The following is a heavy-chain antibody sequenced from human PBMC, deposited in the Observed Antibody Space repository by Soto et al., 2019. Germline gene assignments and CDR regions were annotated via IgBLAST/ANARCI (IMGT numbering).Heavy chain of an antibody. CDR2: ISGSGGST. CDR1: GHTFHNYA. V-gene: IGHV3-23*04. Sequence: EVQLVESGGGLEQPGGSLRLSCVGSGHTFHNYAMTWVRQAPGQGLEWVSGISGSGGSTYYADSVRGRFTISRDDSKNRLYLQMNSLRAEDSAVYYLARVSRGIVVVPAALNWGQGTLVTVSS. J-gene: IGHJ4*02. D-gene: IGHD2-2*01. CDR3: ARVSRGIVVVPAALN.